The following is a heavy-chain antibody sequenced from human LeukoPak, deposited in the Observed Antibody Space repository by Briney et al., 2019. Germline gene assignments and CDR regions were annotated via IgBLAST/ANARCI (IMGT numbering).Heavy chain of an antibody. CDR1: GGSFSGYY. CDR2: INHSGGT. D-gene: IGHD6-13*01. CDR3: ARRAAAQPR. V-gene: IGHV4-34*01. J-gene: IGHJ4*02. Sequence: SETLSLTCAVYGGSFSGYYWSWIRQPPGKGLEWIGEINHSGGTNYNPSLKGRVTISVDTSKNQFSLKLSSVTAADTAVYYCARRAAAQPRWGQGTLVTVSS.